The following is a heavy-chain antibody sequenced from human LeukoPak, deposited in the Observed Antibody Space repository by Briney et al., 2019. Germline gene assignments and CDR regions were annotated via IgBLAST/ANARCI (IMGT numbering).Heavy chain of an antibody. V-gene: IGHV3-49*04. CDR1: GFTFGDYA. CDR2: IRSKAYGGTT. Sequence: PGGSLRLSCTASGFTFGDYAVSWVRQAPGKGLEWVGFIRSKAYGGTTEYAASVKGRFTISRDDSKSIAYLQMNSLKTEDTAVYYCTRDLYYYGSGYNWFDPWGQGTLVTVSS. CDR3: TRDLYYYGSGYNWFDP. D-gene: IGHD3-10*01. J-gene: IGHJ5*02.